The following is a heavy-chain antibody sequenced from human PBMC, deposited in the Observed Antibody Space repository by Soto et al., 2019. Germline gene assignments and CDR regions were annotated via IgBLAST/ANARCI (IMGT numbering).Heavy chain of an antibody. D-gene: IGHD3-10*01. CDR2: IWYDGTDK. Sequence: QVQLVESGGGVVQPGRSLRLSCAASGFTFSSYGMHWVRQAPGKGLEWVALIWYDGTDKYYADSVKGRFTISRDNSRNTLYLQMNSLRAEDTAVYYCARDRVLLDLWGRGTLVTGSS. CDR3: ARDRVLLDL. J-gene: IGHJ2*01. CDR1: GFTFSSYG. V-gene: IGHV3-33*01.